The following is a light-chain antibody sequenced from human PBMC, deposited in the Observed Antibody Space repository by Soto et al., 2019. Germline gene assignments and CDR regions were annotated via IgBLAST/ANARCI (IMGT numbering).Light chain of an antibody. V-gene: IGKV1-5*01. CDR1: QSISSY. CDR2: DAS. Sequence: DIQMTQSPSALSASVGERVTISCRASQSISSYLNWYQQKPGKAPKLLIYDASSLESGVPSRFSGSGSGTEVTLTISSLQPDDFATYYCQQYNIYWAFGQGTKVDIK. J-gene: IGKJ1*01. CDR3: QQYNIYWA.